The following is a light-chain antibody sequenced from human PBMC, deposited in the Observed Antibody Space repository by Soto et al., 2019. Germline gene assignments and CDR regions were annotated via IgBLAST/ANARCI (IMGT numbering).Light chain of an antibody. Sequence: QSALTQPPSASGSPGQSVTISCTGTSSDVGGYNYVSWYQQHPGKAPKLMIYEVSKRPSGVPDRFSGSKSGNTASLTVSGLQAEDESGYYCSSYAGSNIHYVFGTGTKLTVL. J-gene: IGLJ1*01. CDR1: SSDVGGYNY. V-gene: IGLV2-8*01. CDR2: EVS. CDR3: SSYAGSNIHYV.